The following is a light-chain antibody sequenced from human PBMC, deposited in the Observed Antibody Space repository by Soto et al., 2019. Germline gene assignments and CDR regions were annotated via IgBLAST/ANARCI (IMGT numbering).Light chain of an antibody. Sequence: DIQMTQSPSSPSAAVGDRVTITCRASQDLYRGLAWYQQKPGEATKVLIFAAYSLQSGLPSRFSGGGSGTAFSLTISSLQPDDFATYYCQKYNTYPWTFGQGTKVDIK. J-gene: IGKJ1*01. V-gene: IGKV1D-16*01. CDR3: QKYNTYPWT. CDR2: AAY. CDR1: QDLYRG.